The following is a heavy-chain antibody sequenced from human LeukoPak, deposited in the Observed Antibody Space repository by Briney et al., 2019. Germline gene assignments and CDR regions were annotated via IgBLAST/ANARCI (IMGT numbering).Heavy chain of an antibody. V-gene: IGHV4-39*01. J-gene: IGHJ6*03. CDR2: LDSSGST. CDR1: GGSMSSRSDY. CDR3: SRSHDYGGLYFYYYMDV. D-gene: IGHD4-23*01. Sequence: SETLSLTCTVSGGSMSSRSDYWGWIRQTPGKGLEWIGNLDSSGSTYYNPSLKSRVTISVGTSKNQFSLNLRSVTAADTAIYFCSRSHDYGGLYFYYYMDVWGKGIAVTVSS.